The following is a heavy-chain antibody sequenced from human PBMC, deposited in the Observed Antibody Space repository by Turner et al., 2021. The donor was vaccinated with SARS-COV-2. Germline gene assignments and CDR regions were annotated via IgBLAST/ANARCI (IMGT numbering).Heavy chain of an antibody. CDR1: GVTYSRNG. CDR2: ISYEGSNK. V-gene: IGHV3-30*03. CDR3: ARASQNGYSSSWYDPDIDY. Sequence: QVQLVEAVGGVVQPGRSLRLSCASSGVTYSRNGMHWVRQAPGKGLEWVAVISYEGSNKYYSDSVKGRFTISRDNSKNTLYLQMNSLRAEDTAVYYCARASQNGYSSSWYDPDIDYWGQGTLVTVSS. J-gene: IGHJ4*02. D-gene: IGHD6-13*01.